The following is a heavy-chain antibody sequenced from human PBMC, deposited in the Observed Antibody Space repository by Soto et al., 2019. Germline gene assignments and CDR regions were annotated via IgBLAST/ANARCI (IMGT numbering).Heavy chain of an antibody. D-gene: IGHD2-2*01. Sequence: QVQLQESGPGLVKPSQTLSLTCTVSGDTFSTGGDYYWCWIRQPPGKGLEGSGYIYYIGTAYYNPALRSRFTISVGTSKNQFSLEVNSVTAADTTVYYCARVLGSRGIVTAVYYIEVWGKGTTVTGAS. CDR3: ARVLGSRGIVTAVYYIEV. V-gene: IGHV4-31*03. J-gene: IGHJ6*03. CDR2: IYYIGTA. CDR1: GDTFSTGGDYY.